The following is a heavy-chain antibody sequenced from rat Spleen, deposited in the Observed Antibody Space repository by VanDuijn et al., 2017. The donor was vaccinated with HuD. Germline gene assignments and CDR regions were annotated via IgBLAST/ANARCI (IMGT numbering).Heavy chain of an antibody. CDR3: ARHWNDDYFDY. J-gene: IGHJ2*01. CDR2: ITHIGGIT. Sequence: EVQLVESGGGLVQPGRSLKLSCVASGFTFNNYWMTWIRQAPGKGLEWVATITHIGGITYYPDSVKGRFTISRDNVESTLYLQMDSLRSEDTATYYCARHWNDDYFDYWGQGVMVTVSS. V-gene: IGHV5-31*01. CDR1: GFTFNNYW.